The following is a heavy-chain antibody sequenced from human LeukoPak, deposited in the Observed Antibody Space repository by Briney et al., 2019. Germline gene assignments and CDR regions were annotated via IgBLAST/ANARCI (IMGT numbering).Heavy chain of an antibody. CDR2: ITSGSGSNV. J-gene: IGHJ4*02. CDR3: ARHGSWSFDY. Sequence: PGGSLRLSCAASGFTFSSHAMSWVRQAPGKWLEWVSAITSGSGSNVYYADSLKGRFTISRDNSKKTLYLQMNSLRAEDTAVYYCARHGSWSFDYWGQGTLVTVSA. D-gene: IGHD6-13*01. CDR1: GFTFSSHA. V-gene: IGHV3-23*01.